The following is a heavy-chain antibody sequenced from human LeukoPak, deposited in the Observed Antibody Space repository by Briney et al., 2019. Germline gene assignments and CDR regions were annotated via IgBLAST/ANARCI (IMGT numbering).Heavy chain of an antibody. J-gene: IGHJ4*02. V-gene: IGHV4-59*01. CDR2: IYYSGST. CDR1: GGSFSGYY. D-gene: IGHD3-9*01. Sequence: PSETLSLTCAVYGGSFSGYYWSWIRQPPGKGLEWIGYIYYSGSTNYNPSLKSRVTISVDTSKNQFSLKLSSVTAADTAVYYCARGTDIYFDYWGQGTLVTVSS. CDR3: ARGTDIYFDY.